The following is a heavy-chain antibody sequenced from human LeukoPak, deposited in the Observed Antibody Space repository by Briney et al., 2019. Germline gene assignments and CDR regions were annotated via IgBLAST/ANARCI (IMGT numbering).Heavy chain of an antibody. CDR1: GGSISSGYHY. J-gene: IGHJ3*02. V-gene: IGHV4-39*01. Sequence: SETLSLTCTVSGGSISSGYHYWGWIRQPPGKGLEWIGSIYESGRTHYNPSLRSRITISVDTSKNQFSLELSSVTAADTAVYYCARVPYSSSSVAFDIWGQGTMVTVSS. D-gene: IGHD6-6*01. CDR2: IYESGRT. CDR3: ARVPYSSSSVAFDI.